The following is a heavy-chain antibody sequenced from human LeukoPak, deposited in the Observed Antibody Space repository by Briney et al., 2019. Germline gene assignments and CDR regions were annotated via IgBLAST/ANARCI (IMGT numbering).Heavy chain of an antibody. CDR2: IYYSGST. Sequence: SETLSLTCTVSGGSISSYYWSWIRQPSGKGLEWIGYIYYSGSTNYNPSLKSRVTISVDTSKNQFSLNLSSVTAADTAIYYCATSSRQYYYYGWDVWGQGTTVTVSS. J-gene: IGHJ6*02. CDR1: GGSISSYY. V-gene: IGHV4-59*01. CDR3: ATSSRQYYYYGWDV.